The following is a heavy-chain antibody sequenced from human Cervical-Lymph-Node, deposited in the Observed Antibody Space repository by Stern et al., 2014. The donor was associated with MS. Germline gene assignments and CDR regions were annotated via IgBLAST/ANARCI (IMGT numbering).Heavy chain of an antibody. D-gene: IGHD3-16*01. CDR2: VIPFVGTS. CDR1: GG. Sequence: QVQLVQSGAEVKKPGSSVRVSCKASGGISWVRQAPGQGLEYMGGVIPFVGTSHYAQKFQGRVTITADTSTHTAYLELSRLKSDDPAVYYCAGGGGDNWFDPWGQGTLVTVSS. J-gene: IGHJ5*02. V-gene: IGHV1-69*06. CDR3: AGGGGDNWFDP.